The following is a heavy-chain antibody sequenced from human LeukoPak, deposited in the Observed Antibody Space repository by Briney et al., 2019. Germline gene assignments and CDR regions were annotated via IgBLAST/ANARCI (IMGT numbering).Heavy chain of an antibody. CDR2: IYYSGST. Sequence: SETLSLTCTVSGGSISSYYWSWIRQPPGKGLEWIGYIYYSGSTYYNPSLKSRVTISVDTSKNQFSLKLSSVTAADTAVYYCARDREGYCSGGSCYSRLENYFDYWGQGTLVTVSS. CDR1: GGSISSYY. D-gene: IGHD2-15*01. J-gene: IGHJ4*02. V-gene: IGHV4-59*12. CDR3: ARDREGYCSGGSCYSRLENYFDY.